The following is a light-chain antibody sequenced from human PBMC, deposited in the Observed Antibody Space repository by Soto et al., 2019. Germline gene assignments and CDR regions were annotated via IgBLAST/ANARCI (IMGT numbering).Light chain of an antibody. V-gene: IGLV2-8*01. Sequence: SVLTQPPSASGSPGQSVTISCTGTSSDVGAYNLVSWYQQRPGKAPKLMIYDVSARPSGVPDRFSGSKSGNTASLTVSGLQAEDEADYFCSSYAGTHFVSATGTKVTVL. J-gene: IGLJ1*01. CDR2: DVS. CDR1: SSDVGAYNL. CDR3: SSYAGTHFV.